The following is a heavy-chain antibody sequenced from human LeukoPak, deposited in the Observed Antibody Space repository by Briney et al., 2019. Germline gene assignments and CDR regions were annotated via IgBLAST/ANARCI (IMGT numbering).Heavy chain of an antibody. Sequence: SETLSLTCTVSGGSISNSSYYWGWVRQPPGKGLEWIGGIYYSGNTYYNPSLKSRVTVSVDTSKNQFSLKLSSVTATDMAVYYCARVTYCRGTSCFTYYYYMDVWGKGTTVTVSS. D-gene: IGHD2-2*02. CDR1: GGSISNSSYY. J-gene: IGHJ6*03. CDR2: IYYSGNT. CDR3: ARVTYCRGTSCFTYYYYMDV. V-gene: IGHV4-39*07.